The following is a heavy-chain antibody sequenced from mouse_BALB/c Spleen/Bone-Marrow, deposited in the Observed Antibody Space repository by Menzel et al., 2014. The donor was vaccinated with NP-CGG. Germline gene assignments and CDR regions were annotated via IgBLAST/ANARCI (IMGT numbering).Heavy chain of an antibody. Sequence: VQLQQSGPELVRPGVSVKISCKGSGYKFTDYAMHWVKQSHAKSLEWIGLISTYSGNTHYNQKFKGKATKTVDKSSSTAYMELARLTPEDSAIYYCARNFYGSAYFDFWGQGSTLTVSS. CDR1: GYKFTDYA. CDR3: ARNFYGSAYFDF. D-gene: IGHD1-1*01. V-gene: IGHV1-67*01. J-gene: IGHJ2*01. CDR2: ISTYSGNT.